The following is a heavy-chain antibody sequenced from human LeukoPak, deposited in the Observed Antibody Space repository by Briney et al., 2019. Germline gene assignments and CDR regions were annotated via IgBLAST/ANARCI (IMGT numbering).Heavy chain of an antibody. CDR2: INPNSGDT. Sequence: ASVKVSCKTSGYTFSDYYIHWIRQAPGQGLEWVGWINPNSGDTDYAQKFQGRVTMTRDTSISTAYMELSRLRSDDTAVYYCARDGVQGYCSSTSCQTNWFDPWGQGTLVTVSS. CDR1: GYTFSDYY. D-gene: IGHD2-2*01. V-gene: IGHV1-2*02. CDR3: ARDGVQGYCSSTSCQTNWFDP. J-gene: IGHJ5*02.